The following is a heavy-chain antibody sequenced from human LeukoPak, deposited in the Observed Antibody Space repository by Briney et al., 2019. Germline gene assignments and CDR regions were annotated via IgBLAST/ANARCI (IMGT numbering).Heavy chain of an antibody. D-gene: IGHD1-26*01. V-gene: IGHV1-2*02. Sequence: ASVKVSCEASGYTLTDYYLHWVRQAPGQGLEWMGWINPNSGGTNYAQKFQGRVTMTRDTSISTAYMELSRLRSDDTAVYYCARDGQMGATCSFDIWGQGTMVTVSS. J-gene: IGHJ3*02. CDR3: ARDGQMGATCSFDI. CDR1: GYTLTDYY. CDR2: INPNSGGT.